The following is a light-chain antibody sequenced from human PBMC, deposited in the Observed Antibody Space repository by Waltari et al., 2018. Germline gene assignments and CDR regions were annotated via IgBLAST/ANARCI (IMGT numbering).Light chain of an antibody. Sequence: QSVLTQPPSVSAAPGQRVTISCSGGSSNIGNNYVSWYRKFPGTAPKLLIYENTELPSGIPGRFSGSKSGPSATLDITGLQAGDEADYYCGTWDSSLSGAVFGGGTHLTVL. CDR2: ENT. V-gene: IGLV1-51*02. CDR3: GTWDSSLSGAV. CDR1: SSNIGNNY. J-gene: IGLJ7*01.